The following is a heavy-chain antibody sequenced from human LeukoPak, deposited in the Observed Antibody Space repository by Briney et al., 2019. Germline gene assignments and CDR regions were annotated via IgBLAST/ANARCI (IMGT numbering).Heavy chain of an antibody. CDR3: ARRLTGIAAAGILAPFDY. D-gene: IGHD6-13*01. J-gene: IGHJ4*02. CDR2: INPNSGGT. V-gene: IGHV1-2*02. CDR1: GYTFTGYY. Sequence: AASVKVSCKASGYTFTGYYMHWVRQGPGQGLEWMGWINPNSGGTNYAQKFQGRVTMTRDTSISTAYMELSRLRSDDTAVYYCARRLTGIAAAGILAPFDYWGQGTLVTVSS.